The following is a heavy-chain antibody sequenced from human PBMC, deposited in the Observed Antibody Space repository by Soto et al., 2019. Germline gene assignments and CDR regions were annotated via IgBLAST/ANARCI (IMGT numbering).Heavy chain of an antibody. CDR2: ISTDGSIT. CDR1: GLIFSNYR. J-gene: IGHJ4*02. V-gene: IGHV3-74*01. Sequence: GGSLRLSCAASGLIFSNYRMHWVRQAPGKGLVWVSCISTDGSITNYADSVKGRFTVSRDNAKNTLYLQMNSLRAEDTALYYCARDTDGLHYWGQGTMVTVSP. CDR3: ARDTDGLHY.